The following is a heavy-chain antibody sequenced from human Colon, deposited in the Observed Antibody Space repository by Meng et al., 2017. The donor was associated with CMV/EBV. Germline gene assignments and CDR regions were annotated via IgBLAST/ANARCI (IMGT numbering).Heavy chain of an antibody. CDR2: ISQSGST. J-gene: IGHJ6*02. CDR1: GVSFSGYY. CDR3: ARGKGSAARSKLLGSRRTRDYCYGVDV. V-gene: IGHV4-34*01. Sequence: SQTPSLTCGVFGVSFSGYYWHWIRQPPGKGLEWIGAISQSGSTNYNPSIKSRVTISIDTSKNRLSVELTSVNAADTSVYYCARGKGSAARSKLLGSRRTRDYCYGVDVWGQGTTVTVSS. D-gene: IGHD2-15*01.